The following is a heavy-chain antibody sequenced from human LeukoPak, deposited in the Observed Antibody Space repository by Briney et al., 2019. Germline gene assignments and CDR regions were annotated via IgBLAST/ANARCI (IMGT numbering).Heavy chain of an antibody. CDR1: GGSISSDY. J-gene: IGHJ4*02. D-gene: IGHD3-22*01. CDR2: IYYRGST. CDR3: ARLSGYSSGHYYSDY. Sequence: TSETLSLTCTVSGGSISSDYWSWIRQPPGKGLERIGYIYYRGSTNYNPSLKSRVTISVDTSKNQFSLKLSSVTAADTAVYYCARLSGYSSGHYYSDYWGQGTLVTVSS. V-gene: IGHV4-59*01.